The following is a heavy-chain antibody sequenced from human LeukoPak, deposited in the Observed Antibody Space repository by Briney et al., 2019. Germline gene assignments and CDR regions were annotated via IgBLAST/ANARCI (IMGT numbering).Heavy chain of an antibody. CDR1: GGTFSSYA. CDR2: MNPNSGNT. Sequence: ASVKVSCKASGGTFSSYAISWVRQAPGQGLEWMGWMNPNSGNTGYAQKFQGRVTITRNTSISTAYMELSSLRSEDTAVYYCARGIAAAGTEGDFDYWGQGTLVTVSS. D-gene: IGHD6-13*01. CDR3: ARGIAAAGTEGDFDY. V-gene: IGHV1-8*03. J-gene: IGHJ4*02.